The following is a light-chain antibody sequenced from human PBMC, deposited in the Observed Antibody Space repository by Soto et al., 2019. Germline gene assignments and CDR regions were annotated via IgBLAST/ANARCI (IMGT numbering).Light chain of an antibody. J-gene: IGKJ4*01. CDR2: KAS. V-gene: IGKV1-5*03. CDR3: QQYEAYPLT. Sequence: DIQLTQSPSTLSASVGDRATITCRASQSISSWLAWYPQKPGKAPKLLVYKASSLESGVPSRFSGSGSGTEFTLTISTLQPDDCATYYCQQYEAYPLTFGGGTKVEI. CDR1: QSISSW.